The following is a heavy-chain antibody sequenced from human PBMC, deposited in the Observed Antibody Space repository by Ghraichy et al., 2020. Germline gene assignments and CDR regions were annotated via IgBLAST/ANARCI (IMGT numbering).Heavy chain of an antibody. CDR3: ASCIQLWSSYYYGMDV. J-gene: IGHJ6*02. CDR1: GGTFSSYA. V-gene: IGHV1-69*06. Sequence: SVKVSCKASGGTFSSYAISWVRQAPGQGLEWMGGIIPIFGTANYAQKFQGRVTITADKSTSTAYMELSSLRSEDTAVYYCASCIQLWSSYYYGMDVWGQGTTVTVSS. CDR2: IIPIFGTA. D-gene: IGHD5-18*01.